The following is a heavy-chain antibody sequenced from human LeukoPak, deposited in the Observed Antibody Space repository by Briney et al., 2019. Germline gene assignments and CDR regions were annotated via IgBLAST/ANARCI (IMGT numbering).Heavy chain of an antibody. CDR3: ARIGAAAGSFRAIPFFDY. J-gene: IGHJ4*02. V-gene: IGHV4-59*01. Sequence: SETLSLTCTVSGGSISSYYWSWIRQPPGKGLEWIGYIYYSGSTNYNPSLKSRVTISVDTSKNQFSLKLSSVTAADTAVYYCARIGAAAGSFRAIPFFDYWGQGTLVTVSS. CDR1: GGSISSYY. CDR2: IYYSGST. D-gene: IGHD6-13*01.